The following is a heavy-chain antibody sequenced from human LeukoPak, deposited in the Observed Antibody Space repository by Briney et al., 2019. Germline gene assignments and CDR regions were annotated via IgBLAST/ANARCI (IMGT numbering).Heavy chain of an antibody. CDR1: GYTFTGYD. Sequence: GASVTVSCKASGYTFTGYDINWVRQAIGQGLEWMGWMNPSTGDTGYAQKFQGRVTMTRNTSVGTAFMELSGLGSEDTAVYYCTRGSLSGSSRDYWGQGTLVTVSS. D-gene: IGHD1-26*01. CDR3: TRGSLSGSSRDY. CDR2: MNPSTGDT. V-gene: IGHV1-8*01. J-gene: IGHJ4*02.